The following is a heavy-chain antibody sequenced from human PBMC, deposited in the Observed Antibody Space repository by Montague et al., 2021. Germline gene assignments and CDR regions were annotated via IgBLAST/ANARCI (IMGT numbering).Heavy chain of an antibody. CDR1: GGSISSSSYY. Sequence: SETLSLTCTVSGGSISSSSYYWGWIRQPPGKGLEWIGSTFYSGSTYYNPSLKSRVSISVDTSNNQFSLKLSSVTAADTAVYYCVRGREPPSGRFFHPWGQGTLVTVSS. CDR2: TFYSGST. D-gene: IGHD1-14*01. J-gene: IGHJ5*02. V-gene: IGHV4-39*07. CDR3: VRGREPPSGRFFHP.